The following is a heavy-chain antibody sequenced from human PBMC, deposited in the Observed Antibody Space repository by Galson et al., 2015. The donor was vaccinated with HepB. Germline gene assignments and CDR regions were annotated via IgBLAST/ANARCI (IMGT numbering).Heavy chain of an antibody. CDR1: GFTFSSYG. D-gene: IGHD1-26*01. J-gene: IGHJ4*02. CDR3: ARDLGFGLDY. CDR2: IWYDGSIE. V-gene: IGHV3-33*01. Sequence: SLRLSCAASGFTFSSYGMYWVRQAPGKGLEWVAVIWYDGSIEYSRHSVRGRFTVSRDNSRNTSYLQMSSLRAEDTAVYYCARDLGFGLDYWGQGTPVAVSA.